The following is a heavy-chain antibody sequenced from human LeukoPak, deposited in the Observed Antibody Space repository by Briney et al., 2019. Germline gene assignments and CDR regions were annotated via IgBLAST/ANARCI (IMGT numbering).Heavy chain of an antibody. D-gene: IGHD3-22*01. V-gene: IGHV3-48*03. Sequence: GGSLRLSCAASGFTFSSYEMNWVRQAPGKGLEWVSYISSSGSTKYYADSVKGRFTISRDNSKNTLYLQMNSLRAEDTAVYYCAKDERPYDSSGYYLDYWGQGTLVTVSS. J-gene: IGHJ4*02. CDR1: GFTFSSYE. CDR2: ISSSGSTK. CDR3: AKDERPYDSSGYYLDY.